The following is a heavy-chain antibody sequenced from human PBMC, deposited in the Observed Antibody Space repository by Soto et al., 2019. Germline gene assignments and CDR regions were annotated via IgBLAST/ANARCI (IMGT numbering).Heavy chain of an antibody. CDR2: INPNSGGT. V-gene: IGHV1-2*02. J-gene: IGHJ4*01. CDR1: GFTFTRFY. D-gene: IGHD1-7*01. Sequence: ASVKVSCKASGFTFTRFYIHWVRQVPGQGLEWMGWINPNSGGTNYVQKFQGRVTMTKDTSINAAYMELSGLRSDDTAVYYCARATITGTIIDYWG. CDR3: ARATITGTIIDY.